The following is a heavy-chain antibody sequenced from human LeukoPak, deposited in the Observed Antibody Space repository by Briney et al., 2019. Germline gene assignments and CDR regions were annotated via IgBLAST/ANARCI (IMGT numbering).Heavy chain of an antibody. V-gene: IGHV3-20*04. J-gene: IGHJ4*02. CDR2: ISWNGGST. D-gene: IGHD5-18*01. Sequence: GGSLRLSCAASGFTFDDYGMSWVRQAPGKGLEWVSGISWNGGSTGYADSVKGRFTISRDNAKNTLYLQMNSLRAEDTAVYYCARVVDTAMFDWGQGTLVTVSS. CDR1: GFTFDDYG. CDR3: ARVVDTAMFD.